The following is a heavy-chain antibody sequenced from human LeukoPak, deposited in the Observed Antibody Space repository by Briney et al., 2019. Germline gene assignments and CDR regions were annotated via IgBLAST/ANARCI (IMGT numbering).Heavy chain of an antibody. CDR2: IYSGGST. CDR1: GFTVSSDS. D-gene: IGHD3-22*01. V-gene: IGHV3-53*01. CDR3: AKDSSGYSDYFDY. J-gene: IGHJ4*02. Sequence: GGSLRLSCTVSGFTVSSDSMSWVRQAPGKGLEWVSFIYSGGSTHYSDSVKGRFTISRDNSKNTLYLQMNSLRAEDTAVYYCAKDSSGYSDYFDYWGQGTLVTVSS.